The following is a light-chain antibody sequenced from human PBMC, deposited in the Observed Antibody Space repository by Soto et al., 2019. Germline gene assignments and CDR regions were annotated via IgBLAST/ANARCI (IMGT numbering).Light chain of an antibody. J-gene: IGLJ2*01. CDR1: SGHSTYA. V-gene: IGLV4-69*01. Sequence: QSVLTQSPSASASLGASVKLTCTLSSGHSTYAIAWHQQQPEKGPRYLMKLNSDGSHNKGDGIPDRFSGSISGAERYLTIPSLQSEDEADYYCQTWGTGIVVFGGGTKVTVL. CDR3: QTWGTGIVV. CDR2: LNSDGSH.